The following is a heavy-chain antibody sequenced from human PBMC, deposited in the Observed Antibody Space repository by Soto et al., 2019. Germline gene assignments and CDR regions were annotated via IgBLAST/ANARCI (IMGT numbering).Heavy chain of an antibody. V-gene: IGHV3-15*01. CDR1: GFTFSNAW. D-gene: IGHD2-2*01. CDR2: IKSKTDGGTT. CDR3: TTESPIVVVPAAREGYYYGMDV. J-gene: IGHJ6*02. Sequence: AGGSLRLSCAASGFTFSNAWMSWARQAPGKGLEWVGRIKSKTDGGTTDYAAPVKGRFTISRDDSKNTLYLQMNSLKTEDTAVYYCTTESPIVVVPAAREGYYYGMDVWGQGTTVTVSS.